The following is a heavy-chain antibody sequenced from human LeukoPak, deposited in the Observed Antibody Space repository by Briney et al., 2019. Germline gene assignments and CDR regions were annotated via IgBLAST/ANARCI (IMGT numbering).Heavy chain of an antibody. D-gene: IGHD3-22*01. CDR3: ARDSYDSSGNYLDY. V-gene: IGHV1-18*01. CDR1: GYTFTNYA. CDR2: ISGYNDNT. Sequence: ASVKVSCKASGYTFTNYAISWVRQPPGQGLEWMGWISGYNDNTNYAQKVQGRVTMTTDTSTSTAYMELRSLRSDDTAVYYCARDSYDSSGNYLDYWGQGTLVTVSS. J-gene: IGHJ4*02.